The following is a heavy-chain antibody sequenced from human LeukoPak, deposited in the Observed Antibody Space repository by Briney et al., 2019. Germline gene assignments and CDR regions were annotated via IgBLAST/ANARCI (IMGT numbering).Heavy chain of an antibody. D-gene: IGHD2-15*01. J-gene: IGHJ5*01. CDR1: GGTFSSYA. CDR2: IIPIFGTA. V-gene: IGHV1-69*13. Sequence: SVKVSCKASGGTFSSYAISWVRQAPGQGLEWMGGIIPIFGTANYAQKFQGRVTITADESTSTAYMELSRLRSDDTAVYFCARGYCSGGSCYLVENWFDFWGQGTLVTVSS. CDR3: ARGYCSGGSCYLVENWFDF.